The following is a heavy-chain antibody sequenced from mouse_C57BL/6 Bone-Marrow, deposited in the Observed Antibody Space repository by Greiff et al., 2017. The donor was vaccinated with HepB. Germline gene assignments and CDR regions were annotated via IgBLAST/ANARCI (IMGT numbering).Heavy chain of an antibody. CDR3: AREGVYYGSSYYWYFDV. CDR1: GYAFTNYL. J-gene: IGHJ1*03. CDR2: INPGSGGT. V-gene: IGHV1-54*01. D-gene: IGHD1-1*01. Sequence: QVQLQQSGAELVRPGTSVKVSCKASGYAFTNYLIEWVKQRPGQGLEWIGVINPGSGGTNYNEKFKGKATLTADKSYSTAYMQFSSLTSEDSAVYFCAREGVYYGSSYYWYFDVWGTGTTVTVSS.